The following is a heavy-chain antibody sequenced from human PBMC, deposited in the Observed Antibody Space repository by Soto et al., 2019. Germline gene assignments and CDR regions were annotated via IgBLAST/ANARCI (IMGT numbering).Heavy chain of an antibody. CDR1: GFTFSNYW. CDR2: INSDGSVS. Sequence: EVKLVESGGGLVQPGGSLRLSCAASGFTFSNYWMYWVRQAPGKGLVWVSRINSDGSVSSYADSVKGRLTISRDNVKNTLYLQMNSLRAEDTAVYYCARGDCVGGTCYSLAGSFYYYIDVWGKGTTVTVFS. V-gene: IGHV3-74*01. CDR3: ARGDCVGGTCYSLAGSFYYYIDV. D-gene: IGHD2-15*01. J-gene: IGHJ6*03.